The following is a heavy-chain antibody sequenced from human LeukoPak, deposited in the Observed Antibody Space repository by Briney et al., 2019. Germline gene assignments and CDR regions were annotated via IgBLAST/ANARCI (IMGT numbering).Heavy chain of an antibody. J-gene: IGHJ4*02. CDR3: AKELDGHCCGGDCHLFDY. Sequence: PGGSLRLSCAASGFTFSSYAMSWVRQAPGKGLEWVSAISGSGGSTYYADSVKGRFTISRDNSKNTLYLQMNSLRAEDTAVYYCAKELDGHCCGGDCHLFDYWGQGTLVTVSS. CDR2: ISGSGGST. CDR1: GFTFSSYA. D-gene: IGHD2-21*01. V-gene: IGHV3-23*01.